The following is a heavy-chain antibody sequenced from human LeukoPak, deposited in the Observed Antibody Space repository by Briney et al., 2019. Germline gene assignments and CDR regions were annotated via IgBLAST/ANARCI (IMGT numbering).Heavy chain of an antibody. CDR2: ISVYNGNT. CDR3: ARDSRGSSGWYDYFDY. V-gene: IGHV1-18*01. Sequence: GASVKVSCKASGYTFTSYGISWVRQAPGQGLEWMGWISVYNGNTNYAQNLQGRVTMTTDTSTSTAYMELRSLRSDDTAVYYCARDSRGSSGWYDYFDYWGQGTLVTVSS. J-gene: IGHJ4*02. CDR1: GYTFTSYG. D-gene: IGHD6-19*01.